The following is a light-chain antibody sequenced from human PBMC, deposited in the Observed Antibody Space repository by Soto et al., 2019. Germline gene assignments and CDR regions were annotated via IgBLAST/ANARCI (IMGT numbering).Light chain of an antibody. J-gene: IGKJ5*01. CDR3: QQSASSVT. Sequence: DTVLTQSPGTLSLSPGETSTLTCSASQSVSSTFLAWYQQKPGQAPTLLIYDADTRATGIPDRFSGSGFGTHFTLTISSLEPEDFAVYYCQQSASSVTFGQGTRREIK. CDR1: QSVSSTF. V-gene: IGKV3-20*01. CDR2: DAD.